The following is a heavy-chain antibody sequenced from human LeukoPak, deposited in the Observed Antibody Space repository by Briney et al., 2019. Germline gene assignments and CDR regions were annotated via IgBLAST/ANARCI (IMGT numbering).Heavy chain of an antibody. CDR3: ARGAVYSGYDLESDLIDY. V-gene: IGHV1-2*02. Sequence: ASVKVSCKASGYTFTGYYMHWVRQAPGQGLEWMGWINPNSGGTNYAQKFQGRVAMTRDTSISTAYMELSRLRSDDTAVYYCARGAVYSGYDLESDLIDYWGQGTLVTVSS. J-gene: IGHJ4*02. CDR2: INPNSGGT. D-gene: IGHD5-12*01. CDR1: GYTFTGYY.